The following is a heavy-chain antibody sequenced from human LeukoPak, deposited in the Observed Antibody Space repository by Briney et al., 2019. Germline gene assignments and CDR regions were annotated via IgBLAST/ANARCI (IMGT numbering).Heavy chain of an antibody. J-gene: IGHJ3*02. V-gene: IGHV3-30*04. CDR2: ISYDGSNK. D-gene: IGHD5-18*01. CDR3: ARSWGGIQLWLGALDI. CDR1: GFTFSSYA. Sequence: GGSLRLSCAASGFTFSSYAMHWVRQAPGKGLEWVAVISYDGSNKYYADSVKGRFTISRDNSKNTLYLQMNSLRAEDTAVYYCARSWGGIQLWLGALDIWGQGTMVTVSS.